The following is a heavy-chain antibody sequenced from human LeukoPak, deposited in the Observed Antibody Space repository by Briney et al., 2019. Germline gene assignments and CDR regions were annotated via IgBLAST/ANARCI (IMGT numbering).Heavy chain of an antibody. J-gene: IGHJ3*02. Sequence: PGGSLRLSCAASGFSNSALNWVRQAPGQDLEWISTISNTGVTTYYADSVKGRFTISRDTFRNTLLLQMDSLRADDTAVYYCVKSAGKDGYRDVLDIWGQGTVVTVSS. CDR3: VKSAGKDGYRDVLDI. CDR2: ISNTGVTT. V-gene: IGHV3-23*05. D-gene: IGHD5-24*01. CDR1: GFSNSA.